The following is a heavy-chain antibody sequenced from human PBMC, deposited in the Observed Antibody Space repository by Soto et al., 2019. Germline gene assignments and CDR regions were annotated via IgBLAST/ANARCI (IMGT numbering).Heavy chain of an antibody. D-gene: IGHD3-3*01. CDR3: ARANYDFWSGYPLLYGMDV. J-gene: IGHJ6*02. CDR1: GGSFSGYY. V-gene: IGHV4-34*01. Sequence: QVQLQQWGAGLLKPSETLSLTCAVYGGSFSGYYWSWIRQPPGKGLEWIGEINHSGSTNYNPSLKIRVTISVDTSKNQFSLKVSSVTAADTAVYYCARANYDFWSGYPLLYGMDVWGQGTTVTVSS. CDR2: INHSGST.